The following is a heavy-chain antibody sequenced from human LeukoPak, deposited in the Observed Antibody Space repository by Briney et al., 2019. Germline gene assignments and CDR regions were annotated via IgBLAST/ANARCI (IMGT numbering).Heavy chain of an antibody. CDR1: GFTFSSFG. CDR3: CWYYYYGMDV. D-gene: IGHD4/OR15-4a*01. J-gene: IGHJ6*02. Sequence: PGRSLTLSCAASGFTFSSFGMHWVRQAPGKGLEWVAVIWYDASNKYYADSVKGRFTISRDNSKNTLYLQMNSLRAEDTAVYYGCWYYYYGMDVWGQGTTVTVSS. CDR2: IWYDASNK. V-gene: IGHV3-33*01.